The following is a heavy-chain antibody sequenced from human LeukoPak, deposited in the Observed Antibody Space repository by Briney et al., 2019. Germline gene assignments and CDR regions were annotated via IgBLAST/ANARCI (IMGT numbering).Heavy chain of an antibody. CDR3: ARDQADMAPFHY. V-gene: IGHV4-38-2*02. D-gene: IGHD5-24*01. CDR1: GYSISSGYY. CDR2: IYHSGST. Sequence: SETLSLTCTVSGYSISSGYYWGWSRHPPGKGLEWIGSIYHSGSTYYNPSLKSRVTISVDTSKNQFSLKLNTVTAADTAVYYCARDQADMAPFHYWGQGTLVSDSP. J-gene: IGHJ4*02.